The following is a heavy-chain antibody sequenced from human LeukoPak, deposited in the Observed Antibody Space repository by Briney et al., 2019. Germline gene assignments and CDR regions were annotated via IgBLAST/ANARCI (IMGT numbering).Heavy chain of an antibody. D-gene: IGHD3-22*01. CDR1: GYTFTSYY. Sequence: ASVKVSCKASGYTFTSYYMHWVRQAPGQGLEWMGIINPSGGGTSYAQKFQGRVTMTRDTSTSTVYMELSSLRSEDTAVYYCARSGPHYYDSSGNAFDIWGQGTMVTVSS. J-gene: IGHJ3*02. CDR2: INPSGGGT. V-gene: IGHV1-46*01. CDR3: ARSGPHYYDSSGNAFDI.